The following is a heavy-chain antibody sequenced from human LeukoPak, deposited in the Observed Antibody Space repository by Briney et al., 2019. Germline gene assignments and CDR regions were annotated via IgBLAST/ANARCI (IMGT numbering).Heavy chain of an antibody. CDR3: ARSTSGYYSKHYYFYMDI. V-gene: IGHV4-59*01. Sequence: PSETLSLTCSVSGASISSYFWSWLRQPPGKGLEWIGYIYYSGTTNDNPSLKSRIAISLDTSKKQFSLRMRSVTAADTAVYYCARSTSGYYSKHYYFYMDIWGKGTTVTVSS. CDR1: GASISSYF. D-gene: IGHD3-22*01. J-gene: IGHJ6*03. CDR2: IYYSGTT.